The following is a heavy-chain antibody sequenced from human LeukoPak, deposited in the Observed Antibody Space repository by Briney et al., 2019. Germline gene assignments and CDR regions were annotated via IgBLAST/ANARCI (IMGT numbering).Heavy chain of an antibody. CDR2: IYYSGST. D-gene: IGHD2-2*01. V-gene: IGHV4-59*12. J-gene: IGHJ4*02. CDR1: GGSISSYY. Sequence: KPSETLSLTCTVSGGSISSYYWTWIRQPPGKGVEWIGYIYYSGSTNYNPSLKSRVTISVDKSKNQFSLKLSSVTAADTAVYYCARAVVPATYFDYWGQGTLVTVSS. CDR3: ARAVVPATYFDY.